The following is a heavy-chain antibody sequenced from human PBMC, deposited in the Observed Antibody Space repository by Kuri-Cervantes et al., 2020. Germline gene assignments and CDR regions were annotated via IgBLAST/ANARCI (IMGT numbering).Heavy chain of an antibody. CDR2: IYYSGST. Sequence: SETLSLTCTVSGASISSSSYYWGWIRQPPGQGLEWIGSIYYSGSTYYNPSLKSRVTISVDTSKNQFSLKLSSVTAADTAVYYCESDYYYVDVWGKGTTVTVSS. J-gene: IGHJ6*03. CDR3: ESDYYYVDV. V-gene: IGHV4-39*02. CDR1: GASISSSSYY.